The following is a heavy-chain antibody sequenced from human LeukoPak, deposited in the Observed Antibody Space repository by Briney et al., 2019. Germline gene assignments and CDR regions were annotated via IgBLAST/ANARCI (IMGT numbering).Heavy chain of an antibody. V-gene: IGHV4-59*08. CDR3: ARLGRTSYWYFDL. J-gene: IGHJ2*01. D-gene: IGHD2-2*01. CDR2: IYYSGST. Sequence: PSETLSLTFTVSGGSLSSYYWGWIRQPPGEGPGGIGYIYYSGSTNYNPSLKSRVTISVDTSKNQFSLKLSSVTAADTAVYYCARLGRTSYWYFDLWGRGTLVTVSS. CDR1: GGSLSSYY.